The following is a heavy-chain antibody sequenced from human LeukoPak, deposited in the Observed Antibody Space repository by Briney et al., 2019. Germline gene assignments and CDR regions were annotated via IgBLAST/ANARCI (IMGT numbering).Heavy chain of an antibody. D-gene: IGHD3-3*01. CDR2: IYTSGST. CDR1: GGSFSGYY. V-gene: IGHV4-4*07. J-gene: IGHJ4*02. Sequence: KPSETLSLTCAVYGGSFSGYYWSWIRQPPGKGLEWIGRIYTSGSTNYNPSLKSRVTMSVDTSKNQFSLKLSSVTAADTAVYYCAREGVTYYDFWSGRGPFDYWGQGTLVTVSS. CDR3: AREGVTYYDFWSGRGPFDY.